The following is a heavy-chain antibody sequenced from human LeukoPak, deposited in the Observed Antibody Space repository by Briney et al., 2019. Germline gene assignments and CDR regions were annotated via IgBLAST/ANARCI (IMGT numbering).Heavy chain of an antibody. J-gene: IGHJ4*02. D-gene: IGHD1-26*01. CDR1: GFPFSSYA. CDR2: VHGDGNNI. V-gene: IGHV3-74*01. CDR3: ARGRVGDPADY. Sequence: GGSLRLSCAASGFPFSSYAMHWVRQAPGGGLVWVSRVHGDGNNIGYADFVEGRFTISKNNANNTLFLEMSSLRREDTAVEYCARGRVGDPADYWGQGTLVTVSS.